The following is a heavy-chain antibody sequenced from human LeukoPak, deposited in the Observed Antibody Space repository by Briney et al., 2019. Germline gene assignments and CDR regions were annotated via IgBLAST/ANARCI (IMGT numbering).Heavy chain of an antibody. Sequence: SETLSLTCAVYGGSFTTYYWNWIRQPPGKGLEWIGEINHSGSTNYNPSLKSRVTISVDKTKNQFSLKLSSVTAADTAVYYCASRGYSYGYGAVCWGQGTLVTVSS. J-gene: IGHJ4*02. V-gene: IGHV4-34*01. D-gene: IGHD5-18*01. CDR2: INHSGST. CDR1: GGSFTTYY. CDR3: ASRGYSYGYGAVC.